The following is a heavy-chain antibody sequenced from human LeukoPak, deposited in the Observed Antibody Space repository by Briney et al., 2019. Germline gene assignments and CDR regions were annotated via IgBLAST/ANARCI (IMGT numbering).Heavy chain of an antibody. CDR2: IYHSGST. V-gene: IGHV4-38-2*01. CDR3: ARHRGKQWLVLDY. D-gene: IGHD6-19*01. J-gene: IGHJ4*02. CDR1: GYSISSGYY. Sequence: SETLSLTCAVSGYSISSGYYWGWIRQPPGKGLEWIGSIYHSGSTYYNPSLKSRVTMSVDTSKNQFSLKLSSVTAADTAVYYCARHRGKQWLVLDYWGQGTLVTVSS.